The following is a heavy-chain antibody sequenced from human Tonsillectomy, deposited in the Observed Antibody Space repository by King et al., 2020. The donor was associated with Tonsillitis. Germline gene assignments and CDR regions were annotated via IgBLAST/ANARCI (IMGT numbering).Heavy chain of an antibody. V-gene: IGHV3-7*01. CDR3: VRGTTIPGTDY. J-gene: IGHJ4*02. CDR1: GFTFNSYW. Sequence: VQLVESGGGLVQPGGSLRLSCAASGFTFNSYWMNWFRQAPGKGLEWVANIKEDGSETYYVGSVRGRFTISRDNANNSLSLQINSLRAEDTAVYYCVRGTTIPGTDYWGQGTLVIVSS. CDR2: IKEDGSET. D-gene: IGHD2/OR15-2a*01.